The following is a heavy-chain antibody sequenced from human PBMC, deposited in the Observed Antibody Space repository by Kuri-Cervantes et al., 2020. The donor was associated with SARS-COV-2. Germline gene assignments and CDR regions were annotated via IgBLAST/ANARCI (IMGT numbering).Heavy chain of an antibody. CDR2: IYHRGST. CDR3: ATSSGWYRDYFQH. J-gene: IGHJ1*01. D-gene: IGHD6-19*01. V-gene: IGHV4-30-2*01. Sequence: SETLSHTCGVSGGPSRSGRYSWSSIRPPPGKGLEWIGYIYHRGSTYYNPPLKTRVTISVDRSKVQSSLKLSYATAADTAVLYCATSSGWYRDYFQHWGQGTLVTVSS. CDR1: GGPSRSGRYS.